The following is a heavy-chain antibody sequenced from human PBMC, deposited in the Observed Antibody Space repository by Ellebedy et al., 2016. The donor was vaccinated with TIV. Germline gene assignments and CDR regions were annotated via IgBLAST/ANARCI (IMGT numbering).Heavy chain of an antibody. Sequence: GESLKISXAASGFTFSSYSMNWVRQAPGKGLEWVSYITSSSGTIYYADSVKGRFTISRDNAKNSLYLQMNSLRTEDTALYYCAKDGVEDGMDVWGQGTTVTVSS. CDR2: ITSSSGTI. J-gene: IGHJ6*02. CDR1: GFTFSSYS. D-gene: IGHD2-15*01. CDR3: AKDGVEDGMDV. V-gene: IGHV3-48*01.